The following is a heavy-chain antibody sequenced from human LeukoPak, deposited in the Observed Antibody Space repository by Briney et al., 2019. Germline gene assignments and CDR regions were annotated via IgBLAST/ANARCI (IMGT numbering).Heavy chain of an antibody. V-gene: IGHV3-9*01. D-gene: IGHD3-22*01. CDR3: AKGKDYYDSGGYYYTYAFDI. J-gene: IGHJ3*02. Sequence: PGRSLRLSCAASGFTFDDYAMHWVRQAPGKGLEWVSGISWNSGSIGYADSVKGRFTISRDNAKNSLYLQMNSLRAEDTAVYYCAKGKDYYDSGGYYYTYAFDIWGQGTMVTVSS. CDR1: GFTFDDYA. CDR2: ISWNSGSI.